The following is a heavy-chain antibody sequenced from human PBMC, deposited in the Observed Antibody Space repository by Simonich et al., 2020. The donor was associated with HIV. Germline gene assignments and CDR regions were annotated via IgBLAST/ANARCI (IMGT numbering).Heavy chain of an antibody. CDR3: AREGADTTMVN. CDR1: GYSISSGYY. J-gene: IGHJ4*02. Sequence: QVQLQESGPGLVKPSATLSLTCAVSGYSISSGYYWGWIRQPPGKGLEWVGSISHSGSTYYNPSLKSRVTISVDTSKNQFSRRLRSVTAADTAVYYCAREGADTTMVNWGQGTLVTVSS. V-gene: IGHV4-38-2*02. D-gene: IGHD5-18*01. CDR2: ISHSGST.